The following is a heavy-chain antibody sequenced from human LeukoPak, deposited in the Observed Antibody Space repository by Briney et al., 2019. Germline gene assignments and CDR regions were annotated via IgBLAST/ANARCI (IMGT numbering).Heavy chain of an antibody. V-gene: IGHV1-18*01. CDR1: GYTFTTYS. CDR3: ARLWADTAY. J-gene: IGHJ4*02. D-gene: IGHD1-26*01. CDR2: INDANGDT. Sequence: AAVKVSCKTSGYTFTTYSITGVRQARGQGREGMGWINDANGDTNYAEKFQGRITMTTDSSTSTAYMDLRSLTPHDTGLYYCARLWADTAYWGQGTLVTVSS.